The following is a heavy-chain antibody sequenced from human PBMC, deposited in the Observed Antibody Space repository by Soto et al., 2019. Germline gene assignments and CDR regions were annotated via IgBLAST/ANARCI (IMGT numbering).Heavy chain of an antibody. J-gene: IGHJ5*02. CDR3: ATRITVFGLLLPPFDP. CDR1: GGSVNVYY. CDR2: INHTGGT. D-gene: IGHD3-3*01. Sequence: KPSETLSLTGAVYGGSVNVYYWNWIRQPPGKGLEWIWEINHTGGTHYNASLKSRVTMSVDTSKNQFSLRLSSVTAADTAIYYCATRITVFGLLLPPFDPRGKGTQVTASS. V-gene: IGHV4-34*01.